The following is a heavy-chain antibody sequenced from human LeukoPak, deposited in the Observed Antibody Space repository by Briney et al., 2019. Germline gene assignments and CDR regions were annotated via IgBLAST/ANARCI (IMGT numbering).Heavy chain of an antibody. CDR3: ARGLGGTYPFDY. D-gene: IGHD5-12*01. V-gene: IGHV3-64*02. CDR2: ISSDGDNT. CDR1: GFTFSSFA. J-gene: IGHJ4*02. Sequence: GGSLTLSCAASGFTFSSFAMHWVRQAPGKGLEYVSAISSDGDNTYYADSVKGRFTISRDNSKNTLYLQMGSLRAEDMAVYYCARGLGGTYPFDYWGQGTLVTVSS.